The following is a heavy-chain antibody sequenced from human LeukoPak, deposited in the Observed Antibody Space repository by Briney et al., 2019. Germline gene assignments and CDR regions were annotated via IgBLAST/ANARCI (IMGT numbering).Heavy chain of an antibody. CDR3: ARSYSSSLNWFDP. Sequence: GASVKVSCKASGGTFSSYAISWVRQAPGQGLEWMGRIIPILGIANYAQKFQGRVTITADKSTSTAYMELSSLRSEDTAAYYCARSYSSSLNWFDPWGQGTLVTVSS. J-gene: IGHJ5*02. D-gene: IGHD6-13*01. V-gene: IGHV1-69*04. CDR1: GGTFSSYA. CDR2: IIPILGIA.